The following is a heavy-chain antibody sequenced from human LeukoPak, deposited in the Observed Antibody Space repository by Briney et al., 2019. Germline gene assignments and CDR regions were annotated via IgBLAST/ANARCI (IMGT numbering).Heavy chain of an antibody. CDR3: ARDPPYYDILTGYYAAAAFDI. D-gene: IGHD3-9*01. CDR2: ISAYNGNT. J-gene: IGHJ3*02. CDR1: GHTFTSYG. Sequence: GASVKVSCKASGHTFTSYGISWVRQAPGQGLEWMGWISAYNGNTNYAQKLQGRVTMTTDTSTSTAYMELRSLRSDDTAVYYCARDPPYYDILTGYYAAAAFDIWGQGTMVTVSS. V-gene: IGHV1-18*01.